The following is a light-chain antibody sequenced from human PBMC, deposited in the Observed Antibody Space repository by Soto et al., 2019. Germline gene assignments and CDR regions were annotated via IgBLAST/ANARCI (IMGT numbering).Light chain of an antibody. CDR1: SSNIGTNH. J-gene: IGLJ2*01. V-gene: IGLV1-47*02. CDR2: DND. Sequence: QSVLTQPPSASGTPGQRVTVSCSGGSSNIGTNHVYWYQKLAGTAPKLLIYDNDQRPSGVPDRFSGSKSGPSASLAISGLRSDDEADYYCTTWDDSLSGVVFGGGTKLTVL. CDR3: TTWDDSLSGVV.